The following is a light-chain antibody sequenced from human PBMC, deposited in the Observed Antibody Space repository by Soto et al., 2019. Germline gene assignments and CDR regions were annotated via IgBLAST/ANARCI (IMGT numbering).Light chain of an antibody. CDR1: QDIPSY. J-gene: IGKJ3*01. CDR2: DAS. Sequence: DIQMTQSPSSLSASVGDRVTITCQASQDIPSYLNWYQHKPGKAPKLLIYDASILEAGVPPRFSESGSGTDFTLTVSSLQPEVVATYYCEHCDYLPIFGPGTTVDF. V-gene: IGKV1-33*01. CDR3: EHCDYLPI.